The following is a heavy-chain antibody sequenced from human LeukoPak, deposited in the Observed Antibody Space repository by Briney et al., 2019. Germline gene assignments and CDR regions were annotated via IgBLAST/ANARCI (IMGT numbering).Heavy chain of an antibody. V-gene: IGHV4-59*12. CDR1: GGSLSSYY. Sequence: SETLSLTCTVSGGSLSSYYWSWIRQPPGKGLEWIGYIYYSGSTNYNPSLKSRVTISVDTSKNQFSLKLSSVTAADTAVYYCARGYGSGSYLDYWGQGTLVTVSS. D-gene: IGHD3-10*01. CDR3: ARGYGSGSYLDY. J-gene: IGHJ4*02. CDR2: IYYSGST.